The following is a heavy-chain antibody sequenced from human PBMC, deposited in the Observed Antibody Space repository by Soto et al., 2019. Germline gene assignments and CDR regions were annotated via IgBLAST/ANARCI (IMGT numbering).Heavy chain of an antibody. V-gene: IGHV1-8*02. CDR3: ARRGEFTIFGEEIYYYYGMDV. CDR1: GYTFTSYA. Sequence: QVQLVQSGAEVKKPGASMKVSCKASGYTFTSYAITWVRQATGQGLEWMGWMNPNSGNTGYAQKFQDRVTMTRNTSISTDYQELSSLRSEDTDGYYCARRGEFTIFGEEIYYYYGMDVWGQGTTVTVSS. D-gene: IGHD3-3*01. CDR2: MNPNSGNT. J-gene: IGHJ6*02.